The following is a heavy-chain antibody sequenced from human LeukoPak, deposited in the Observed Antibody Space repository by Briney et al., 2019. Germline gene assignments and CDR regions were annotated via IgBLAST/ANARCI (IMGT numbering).Heavy chain of an antibody. CDR1: GGSMSSYY. Sequence: SETLSLTCSVSGGSMSSYYWSWLRQPPGKGLEWIGYMYYGGSTNYNPSLKSRVTISLDTSKNQFTLKLSSVTAADTAVYYCARDTGTRGFDYWGQGTLVTVSS. V-gene: IGHV4-59*01. D-gene: IGHD2-8*01. CDR3: ARDTGTRGFDY. CDR2: MYYGGST. J-gene: IGHJ4*02.